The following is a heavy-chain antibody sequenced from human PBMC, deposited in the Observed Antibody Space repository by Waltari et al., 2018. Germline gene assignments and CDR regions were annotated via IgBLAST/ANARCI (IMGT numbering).Heavy chain of an antibody. V-gene: IGHV3-23*04. CDR3: AKGCIISGSAADYFAY. Sequence: EVQVVESGGGLVQPGGSLRLSCAASGFAFTDYAMTWVGQAPGKGLEAFPLISTNGISPPYAYSVMGRFTLSGDHSGNTALRQRKSSQDAYTAVYFWAKGCIISGSAADYFAYWGQGPLFGVS. J-gene: IGHJ4*02. D-gene: IGHD3-10*01. CDR1: GFAFTDYA. CDR2: ISTNGISP.